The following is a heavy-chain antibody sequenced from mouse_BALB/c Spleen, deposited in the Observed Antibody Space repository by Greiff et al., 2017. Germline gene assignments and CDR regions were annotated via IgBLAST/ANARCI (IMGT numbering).Heavy chain of an antibody. J-gene: IGHJ4*01. Sequence: EVQGVESGGGLVQPGGSMKLSCVASGFTFSNYWMNWVRQSPEKGLEWVAEIRLKSNNYATHYAESVQGRFTISRDDSKRSVYLQMNNLRAEDTGIYYCTRGNPYAMDYWGQGTSVTVSS. CDR3: TRGNPYAMDY. V-gene: IGHV6-6*02. CDR2: IRLKSNNYAT. CDR1: GFTFSNYW. D-gene: IGHD2-1*01.